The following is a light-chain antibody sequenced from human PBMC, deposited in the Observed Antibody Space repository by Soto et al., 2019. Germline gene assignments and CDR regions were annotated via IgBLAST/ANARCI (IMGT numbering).Light chain of an antibody. J-gene: IGLJ2*01. CDR1: SSDVGGYNY. Sequence: QSVLTQPPSASGSPGQSVAISCTGSSSDVGGYNYVSWYQQHPGKAPKLMIYEVSKRPSGVPDRFSGSKSGNTASLTLSGLQAEDEADYYCSSYAGSNSVVFGGGTKLTVL. CDR2: EVS. V-gene: IGLV2-8*01. CDR3: SSYAGSNSVV.